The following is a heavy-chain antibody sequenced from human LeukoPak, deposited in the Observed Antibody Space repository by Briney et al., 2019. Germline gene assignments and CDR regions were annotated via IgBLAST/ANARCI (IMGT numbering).Heavy chain of an antibody. CDR1: GPTVLSNI. Sequence: GRCLTPSCAAYGPTVLSNIITCVRQSSLTGINYLSIIYSGGDTYYADSVKGSFTISRDNSKNTLYLQMNSLRAEHTAVYYCARDGGVYNYGEFDYWGQGTLVTVSS. CDR2: IYSGGDT. V-gene: IGHV3-53*01. D-gene: IGHD5-18*01. CDR3: ARDGGVYNYGEFDY. J-gene: IGHJ4*02.